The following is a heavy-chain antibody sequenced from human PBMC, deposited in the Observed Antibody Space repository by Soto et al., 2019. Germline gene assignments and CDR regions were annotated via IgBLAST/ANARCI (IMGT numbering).Heavy chain of an antibody. Sequence: GESLKISCKGSGYSFTSYWIGWVRQMPGKGLEWMGIIYPGDSDTRYSPSFQGQVTISADKSISTAYLQWSSLKASDTAMYYCARLRIVVLVAATRPYYRMAVWSQGTTVIVS. D-gene: IGHD2-15*01. CDR3: ARLRIVVLVAATRPYYRMAV. J-gene: IGHJ6*02. V-gene: IGHV5-51*01. CDR2: IYPGDSDT. CDR1: GYSFTSYW.